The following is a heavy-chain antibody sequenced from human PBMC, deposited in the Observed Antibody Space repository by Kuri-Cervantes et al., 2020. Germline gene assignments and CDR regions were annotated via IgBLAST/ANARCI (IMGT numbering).Heavy chain of an antibody. Sequence: SVKVSCKASGGTFSSYPISWVRQAPGQGLEWMGGIIPIFGTANYAQKFQGRVTITADESTSTAYMELSSLRSEDTAVYYCARDGLGAAASLAFDIWGQGTMVTVSS. J-gene: IGHJ3*02. D-gene: IGHD6-13*01. CDR1: GGTFSSYP. CDR3: ARDGLGAAASLAFDI. CDR2: IIPIFGTA. V-gene: IGHV1-69*13.